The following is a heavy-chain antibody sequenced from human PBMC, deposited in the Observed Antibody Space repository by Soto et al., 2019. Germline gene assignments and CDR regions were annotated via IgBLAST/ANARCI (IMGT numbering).Heavy chain of an antibody. CDR1: GHTFTSYY. D-gene: IGHD3-3*01. Sequence: ASVKVSCKEPGHTFTSYYLNWVRQAPGQGLEWMGVINPHGGSTKYAQKFQGRITMTRDTSRSTVYMELSSLRSDDTAIYYCARSSGGNFGIIIECSNCLEPRGQVTLVTVSS. V-gene: IGHV1-46*01. J-gene: IGHJ5*02. CDR3: ARSSGGNFGIIIECSNCLEP. CDR2: INPHGGST.